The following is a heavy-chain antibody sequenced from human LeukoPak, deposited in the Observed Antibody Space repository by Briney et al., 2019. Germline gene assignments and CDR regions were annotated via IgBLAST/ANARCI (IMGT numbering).Heavy chain of an antibody. CDR1: ANTLSELS. CDR2: FDPEDVET. CDR3: ARDGPVWGATDY. Sequence: ASVKVSCKVSANTLSELSVHWVRQAPGKGLEWMGGFDPEDVETIYAQRFQDRVTMTTDTSTSTAYMELRSLRSDDTAVYYCARDGPVWGATDYWGQGTLVTVSS. J-gene: IGHJ4*02. V-gene: IGHV1-24*01. D-gene: IGHD1-26*01.